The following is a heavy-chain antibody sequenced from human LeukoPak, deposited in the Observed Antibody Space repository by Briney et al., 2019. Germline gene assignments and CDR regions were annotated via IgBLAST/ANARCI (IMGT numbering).Heavy chain of an antibody. Sequence: SETLSLTCTVSGGSIISYYWSWIRQPPGKGLEWIGYIYYAGTTNYNPSLKSRLTISVDTSKNQFSLKLSSVTAADTAVYFCARHPPVPVFQNGMDVWGQGTRSPSP. CDR3: ARHPPVPVFQNGMDV. D-gene: IGHD2-2*01. V-gene: IGHV4-59*08. CDR1: GGSIISYY. J-gene: IGHJ6*02. CDR2: IYYAGTT.